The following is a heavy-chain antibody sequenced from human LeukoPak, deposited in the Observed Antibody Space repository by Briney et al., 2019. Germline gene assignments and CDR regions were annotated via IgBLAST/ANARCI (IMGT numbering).Heavy chain of an antibody. V-gene: IGHV3-23*01. D-gene: IGHD3-10*01. CDR1: GFTFSSYA. CDR3: TKWSGFGDD. Sequence: GGSLRLSCAASGFTFSSYAMSWVRQAPGKGLEWVSAISGSGGSTYYADSVKGRFTISRDNSRNPLYLQMPSLRPEDTAVYYCTKWSGFGDDWGQGTLVTVSS. CDR2: ISGSGGST. J-gene: IGHJ4*02.